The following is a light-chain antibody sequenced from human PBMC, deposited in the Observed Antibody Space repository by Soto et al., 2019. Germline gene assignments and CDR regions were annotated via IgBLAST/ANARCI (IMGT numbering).Light chain of an antibody. Sequence: PGERVTLSLRGSQTVLRSSLTWCQQNTGPPPRILIYGKSSRATGINARLRGSGYGTDFNLNISSMEHADFAVYYCKQYGSSKIPFGQGTQLDIK. CDR2: GKS. V-gene: IGKV3-20*01. CDR1: QTVLRSS. CDR3: KQYGSSKIP. J-gene: IGKJ5*01.